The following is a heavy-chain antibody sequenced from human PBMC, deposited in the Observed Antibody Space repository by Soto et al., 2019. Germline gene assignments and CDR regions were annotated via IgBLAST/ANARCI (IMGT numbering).Heavy chain of an antibody. CDR2: LNPYSGAT. CDR1: VYSFNDNH. J-gene: IGHJ5*01. Sequence: QVQRVQSGAELGKPGASVKVSCNASVYSFNDNHIHWVRQAPGQGLEWMGWLNPYSGATTYGANYKGRINLTRDTPLSTSYMELIGLRSADTAVYYCATAKRGTVTLLSAWGQGTLVNVPS. CDR3: ATAKRGTVTLLSA. D-gene: IGHD4-4*01. V-gene: IGHV1-2*02.